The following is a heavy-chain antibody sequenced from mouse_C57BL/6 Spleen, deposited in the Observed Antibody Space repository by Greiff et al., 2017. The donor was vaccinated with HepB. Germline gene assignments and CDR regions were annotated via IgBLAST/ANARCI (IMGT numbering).Heavy chain of an antibody. CDR2: INPNYGTT. V-gene: IGHV1-39*01. CDR1: GYSFTDYN. J-gene: IGHJ4*01. CDR3: ALYDYSSLYYAMDY. Sequence: EVQLQHSGPELVKPGASVKISCKASGYSFTDYNMNWVKQSNGKSLEWIGVINPNYGTTSYNQKFKGKATLTVDQSSSTAYMQLNSLTSEDSAVYYCALYDYSSLYYAMDYWGQGTSVTVSS. D-gene: IGHD2-4*01.